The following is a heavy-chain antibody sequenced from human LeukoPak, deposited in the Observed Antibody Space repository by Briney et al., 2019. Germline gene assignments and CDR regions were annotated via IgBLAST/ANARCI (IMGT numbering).Heavy chain of an antibody. J-gene: IGHJ6*02. V-gene: IGHV3-30-3*01. CDR3: ARGSYGMDV. Sequence: NPGGSLRLSCAASGFTFSSYAMHWVRQAPGKGLEWVAVISYDGSNKYYADSVKGRFTISRDNSKNTLYLQMNSLRAEDTAVYYCARGSYGMDVWGQGTTVTVSS. CDR2: ISYDGSNK. CDR1: GFTFSSYA.